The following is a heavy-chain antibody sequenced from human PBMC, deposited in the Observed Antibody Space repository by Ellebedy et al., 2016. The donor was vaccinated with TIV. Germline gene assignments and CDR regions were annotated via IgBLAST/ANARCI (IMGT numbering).Heavy chain of an antibody. CDR2: SFYSGST. CDR1: GGSISRYY. J-gene: IGHJ3*01. D-gene: IGHD3-9*01. CDR3: ARSPVFDTLTGYYFDL. Sequence: MPGGSLRLSCTVSGGSISRYYWTWIRQPPGKGLEWLGYSFYSGSTYYNPSLKSRVTISVDASKNQFSLKLTSVTAADTAVYYCARSPVFDTLTGYYFDLWGQGTLVSVSS. V-gene: IGHV4-59*01.